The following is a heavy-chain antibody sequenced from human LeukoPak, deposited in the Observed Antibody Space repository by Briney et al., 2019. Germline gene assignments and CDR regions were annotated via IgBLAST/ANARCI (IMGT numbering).Heavy chain of an antibody. V-gene: IGHV4-59*01. D-gene: IGHD2-15*01. CDR3: ARDVGGGPFFDC. J-gene: IGHJ4*02. Sequence: SETLSLTCTVSGGSISTYYWTWIRQPPGKGLEWIGYIYYSGSTNYNPALKSRVTISLDTSKNQLSLKLSSVTAADTAVYYCARDVGGGPFFDCWGQGTLVTVSS. CDR1: GGSISTYY. CDR2: IYYSGST.